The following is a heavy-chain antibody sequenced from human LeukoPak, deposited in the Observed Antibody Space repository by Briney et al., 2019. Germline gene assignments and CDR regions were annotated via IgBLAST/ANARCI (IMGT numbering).Heavy chain of an antibody. CDR1: GFTFSSYS. V-gene: IGHV3-21*01. CDR3: AREPGTTMGDAFDI. Sequence: GGSLRLSCAASGFTFSSYSMNWVRQAPGKGLEWVSSISSSSSYIYYADSVKGRFTISRDNTKNSLYLQMNSLRVEDTAVYYCAREPGTTMGDAFDIWGQGTMVTVSS. J-gene: IGHJ3*02. CDR2: ISSSSSYI. D-gene: IGHD1-1*01.